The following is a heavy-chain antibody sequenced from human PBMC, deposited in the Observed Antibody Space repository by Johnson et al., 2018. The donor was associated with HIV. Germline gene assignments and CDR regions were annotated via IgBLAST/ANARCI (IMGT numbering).Heavy chain of an antibody. CDR2: ISYDGNNK. V-gene: IGHV3-30*18. CDR1: GFTFSAYG. CDR3: AKDPSVYVTMIVVSRGAFDI. D-gene: IGHD3-22*01. J-gene: IGHJ3*02. Sequence: QEKLVESGGGVVQPGRSLRLSCAASGFTFSAYGIHWVRQAPGKGLEWVTFISYDGNNKYYADSVKGRFTISRDNSKNTVYLQMTGLRAEDTAVYFCAKDPSVYVTMIVVSRGAFDIWGQWTMVSVSS.